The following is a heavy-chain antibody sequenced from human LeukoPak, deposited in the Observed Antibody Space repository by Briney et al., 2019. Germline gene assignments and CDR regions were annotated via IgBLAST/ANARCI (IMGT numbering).Heavy chain of an antibody. D-gene: IGHD3-3*01. CDR3: ARGRRYYDFWSGYYYDY. Sequence: SETLSLTCTVSGGSISSSSYYWGWIRQPPGKGLEWIGSIYYSGSTNYNPSLKSRVTISVDTSKNQFSLKLSSVTAADTAVYYCARGRRYYDFWSGYYYDYWGQGTLVTVSS. V-gene: IGHV4-39*07. CDR2: IYYSGST. J-gene: IGHJ4*02. CDR1: GGSISSSSYY.